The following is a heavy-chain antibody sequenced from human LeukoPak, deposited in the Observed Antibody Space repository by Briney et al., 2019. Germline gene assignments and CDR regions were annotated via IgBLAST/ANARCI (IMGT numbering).Heavy chain of an antibody. V-gene: IGHV4-4*02. D-gene: IGHD3-9*01. Sequence: SETLSLTCAVSGGSISSSNWWSWVRQPPGKGLEWIGEIYHSGSTNYNPSLKSRVTISVDKSKNQFSLKLSSVTAADTAVYYCASPPVDILTGGGLWYWGQGTLVTVSS. J-gene: IGHJ4*02. CDR1: GGSISSSNW. CDR3: ASPPVDILTGGGLWY. CDR2: IYHSGST.